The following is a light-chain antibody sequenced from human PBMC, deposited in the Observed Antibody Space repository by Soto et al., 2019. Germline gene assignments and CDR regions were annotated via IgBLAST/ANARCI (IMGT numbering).Light chain of an antibody. J-gene: IGLJ2*01. CDR3: SSYTSSSTSYEV. CDR1: SSDVGGYNY. V-gene: IGLV2-14*03. Sequence: QSVLTQPASVSGSPGQSITIFCTGTSSDVGGYNYVSWYKHHPGKAPKLIIYDVGYRPSGVSNRFSGSKSGNTASLTISGLQAEDESDYYCSSYTSSSTSYEVFGAGTKLTVL. CDR2: DVG.